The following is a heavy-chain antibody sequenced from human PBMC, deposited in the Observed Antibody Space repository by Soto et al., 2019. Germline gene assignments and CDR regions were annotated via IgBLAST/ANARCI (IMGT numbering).Heavy chain of an antibody. CDR1: GFNFDDYA. CDR3: ANDIDPAYDDLLTGYSVPFNY. J-gene: IGHJ4*02. V-gene: IGHV3-9*01. Sequence: GGSLRLSCTASGFNFDDYAMHWVRQAPGKGLEWVSGISWNSGSIVYADSVKGRFTISRDNAKNSLYLQMNSLRAEDTALYFCANDIDPAYDDLLTGYSVPFNYWGQGTLVTVSS. D-gene: IGHD3-9*01. CDR2: ISWNSGSI.